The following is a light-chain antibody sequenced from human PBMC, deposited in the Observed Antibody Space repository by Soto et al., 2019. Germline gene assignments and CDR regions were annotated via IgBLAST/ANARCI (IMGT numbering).Light chain of an antibody. V-gene: IGKV3-15*01. Sequence: EIVMTQSPATLSVSPGEGATHSCRASQGIGDTLAWYQQKPGQTPRLLIYDTSIRATGVPARFSGSRSGAEFTLTIFSLQSEDFAVYYCQHYVTWPLTFGGGTKVESK. CDR3: QHYVTWPLT. CDR2: DTS. J-gene: IGKJ4*01. CDR1: QGIGDT.